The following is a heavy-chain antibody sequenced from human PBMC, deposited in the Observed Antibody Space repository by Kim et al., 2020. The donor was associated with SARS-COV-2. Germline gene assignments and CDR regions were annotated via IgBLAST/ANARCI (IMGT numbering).Heavy chain of an antibody. CDR1: GFSLTASAEG. Sequence: SGPTLVNPTQTLTLTCSFSGFSLTASAEGVGWIRQPPGKALEWLALVYWDDDKRYSPSLKNRLTIRKDTSKKQVVLTMTNMDPVDTATYFCAHKNTRGSGSDYWGQGTLVTVSS. J-gene: IGHJ4*02. CDR3: AHKNTRGSGSDY. V-gene: IGHV2-5*02. D-gene: IGHD3-10*01. CDR2: VYWDDDK.